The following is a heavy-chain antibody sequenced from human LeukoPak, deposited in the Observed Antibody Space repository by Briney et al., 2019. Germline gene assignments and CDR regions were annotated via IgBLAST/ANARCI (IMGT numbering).Heavy chain of an antibody. Sequence: PSETLSLTCAVYGGSFSGNYWSSIRQPPGKGLEWIGEINHSGSTNYNPSLKSRVTISVDTSKNQFSLKLSSVTAADTAVYYCAREFSGSAFDYWGQGTLVTVSS. D-gene: IGHD3-10*01. V-gene: IGHV4-34*01. J-gene: IGHJ4*02. CDR1: GGSFSGNY. CDR3: AREFSGSAFDY. CDR2: INHSGST.